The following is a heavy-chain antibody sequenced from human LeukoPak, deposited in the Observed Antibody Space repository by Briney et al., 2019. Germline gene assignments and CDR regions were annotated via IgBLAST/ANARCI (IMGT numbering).Heavy chain of an antibody. Sequence: GGSLRLSCAASGFTFSGYSMNWVRRAPGKGLEWVSYIITSGTTVSYADSVKGRFTISRDNAKNSLYLQMNSLRDEDTAVYYCARILGLTLDYWGQGTLVTVSS. D-gene: IGHD1-14*01. CDR2: IITSGTTV. CDR3: ARILGLTLDY. V-gene: IGHV3-48*02. CDR1: GFTFSGYS. J-gene: IGHJ4*02.